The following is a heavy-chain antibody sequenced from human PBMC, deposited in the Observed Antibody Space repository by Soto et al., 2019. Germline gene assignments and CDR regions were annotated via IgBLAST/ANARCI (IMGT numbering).Heavy chain of an antibody. D-gene: IGHD3-9*01. CDR2: ISYDGSNK. V-gene: IGHV3-30-3*01. J-gene: IGHJ6*02. CDR3: AREGVLRYFDWLTAQYYYYGMDV. CDR1: GFTFSSYA. Sequence: PGGSLRLSCAASGFTFSSYAMHWVRQAPGKGLEWVAVISYDGSNKYYADSVKGRFTISRDNSKNTLYLQMNSLRAEDTAVYYCAREGVLRYFDWLTAQYYYYGMDVWGQGTTVTVSS.